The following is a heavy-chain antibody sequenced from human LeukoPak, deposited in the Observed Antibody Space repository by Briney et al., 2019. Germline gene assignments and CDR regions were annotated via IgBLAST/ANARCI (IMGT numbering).Heavy chain of an antibody. CDR3: ARMVGYYYYMDV. J-gene: IGHJ6*03. V-gene: IGHV1-18*01. D-gene: IGHD3-10*01. CDR1: GYTFTTYG. CDR2: ISAYNANT. Sequence: ASVKVSCKASGYTFTTYGISWVRQAPGQGLEWMGWISAYNANTNYAQKLQGRVTMTTDTSSSTAYMELRSLRSDDTAVYYCARMVGYYYYMDVWGKGTTVTVSS.